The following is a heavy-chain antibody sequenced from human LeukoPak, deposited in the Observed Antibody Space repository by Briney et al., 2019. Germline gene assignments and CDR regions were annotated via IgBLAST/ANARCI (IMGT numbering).Heavy chain of an antibody. CDR3: ARIAAADAFDI. J-gene: IGHJ3*02. CDR1: SYSISSGYY. Sequence: SETLSLTCTVSSYSISSGYYWGWIQQPPGKGLEWIGNIYHSGGTYYNPSLKSRVTISVDTSKNQFSLKLSSVTAADTAVYYCARIAAADAFDIWGQGTMVTVSS. CDR2: IYHSGGT. V-gene: IGHV4-38-2*02. D-gene: IGHD6-13*01.